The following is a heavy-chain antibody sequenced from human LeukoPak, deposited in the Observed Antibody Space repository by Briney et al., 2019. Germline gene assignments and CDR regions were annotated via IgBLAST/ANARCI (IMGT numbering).Heavy chain of an antibody. J-gene: IGHJ6*02. D-gene: IGHD3-9*01. V-gene: IGHV1-8*01. CDR3: ARGDGLLDV. Sequence: ASVTVSFTASGYTFTSYDINWDRQAIGQALEWMGWRNTNSGNTGYEQKVQGRVTMTRNTSISTAYMELSSLRSEDTAVYCCARGDGLLDVWGQGTTVTVSS. CDR2: RNTNSGNT. CDR1: GYTFTSYD.